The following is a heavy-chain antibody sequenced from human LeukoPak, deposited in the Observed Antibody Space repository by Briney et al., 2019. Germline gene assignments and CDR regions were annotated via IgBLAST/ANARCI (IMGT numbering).Heavy chain of an antibody. V-gene: IGHV3-23*01. D-gene: IGHD3-22*01. CDR3: AKAGPASSDYLNWFDP. J-gene: IGHJ5*02. CDR2: ISGSGGST. Sequence: GGSLRLSCAASGFTFSSYEMNWVRQAPGKGLEWVSVISGSGGSTYYADSVKGRFTISRDNSKNTLYLQMNSLRVEDTAVYYCAKAGPASSDYLNWFDPWGQGTLVTVSS. CDR1: GFTFSSYE.